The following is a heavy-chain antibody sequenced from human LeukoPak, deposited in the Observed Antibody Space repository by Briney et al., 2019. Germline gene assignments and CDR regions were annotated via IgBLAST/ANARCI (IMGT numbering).Heavy chain of an antibody. D-gene: IGHD2-2*01. Sequence: GGSLRLSCAASGFTFSSYSMNWVRQAPGKGLEWVSSISSSSSYIYYADSVKGRFIISRDNAKNSLYLQMNSLRAEDTAVYYCARAYCSSTSCAFGYWGQGTLVTVSS. V-gene: IGHV3-21*01. CDR3: ARAYCSSTSCAFGY. CDR2: ISSSSSYI. CDR1: GFTFSSYS. J-gene: IGHJ4*02.